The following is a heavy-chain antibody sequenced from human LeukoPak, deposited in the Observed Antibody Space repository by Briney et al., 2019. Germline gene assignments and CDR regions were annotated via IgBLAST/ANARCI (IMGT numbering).Heavy chain of an antibody. V-gene: IGHV1-2*02. Sequence: ASVKVSCKASGYTFTGYYMHWARQAPGQGLEWMGWINPNSGGTNYAQKFQGRVTMTRDTSISTAYMELSRLRSDDTAVYYCARGSLGHSSSWYSDYYYYMDVWGKGTTVTVSS. CDR2: INPNSGGT. J-gene: IGHJ6*03. D-gene: IGHD6-13*01. CDR1: GYTFTGYY. CDR3: ARGSLGHSSSWYSDYYYYMDV.